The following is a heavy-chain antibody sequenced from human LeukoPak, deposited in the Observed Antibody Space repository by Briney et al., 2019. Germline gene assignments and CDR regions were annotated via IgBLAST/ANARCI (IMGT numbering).Heavy chain of an antibody. CDR1: GFTFSSYS. V-gene: IGHV3-7*01. CDR3: ARDQLEMVRGVIKTPGDY. D-gene: IGHD3-10*01. J-gene: IGHJ4*02. CDR2: IKQDGSEK. Sequence: GGSLRLSCAASGFTFSSYSMSWVRQAPGKGLEWVANIKQDGSEKYYVDSVKGRFTISRDNAKNSLYLQMNSLRAEDTAVYYCARDQLEMVRGVIKTPGDYWGQGTLVTVSS.